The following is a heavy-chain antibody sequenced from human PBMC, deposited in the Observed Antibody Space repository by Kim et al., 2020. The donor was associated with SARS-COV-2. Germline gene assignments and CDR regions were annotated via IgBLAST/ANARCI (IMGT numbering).Heavy chain of an antibody. CDR1: GYTFTGYY. J-gene: IGHJ6*02. Sequence: ASVKVSCKASGYTFTGYYLHWMRQAPGQGLEWMGRIDPNSGGTNYPQKFQGRVTMNRDTSISSAYMELSRVGCDDTAVYYCATAITMVGYGMDVWGQGPTVTVSS. CDR3: ATAITMVGYGMDV. CDR2: IDPNSGGT. D-gene: IGHD3-10*01. V-gene: IGHV1-2*06.